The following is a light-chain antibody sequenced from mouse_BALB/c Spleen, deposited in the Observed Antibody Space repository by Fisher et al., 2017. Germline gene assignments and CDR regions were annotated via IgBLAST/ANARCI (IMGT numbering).Light chain of an antibody. CDR1: SSVSY. J-gene: IGKJ1*01. CDR2: LTS. Sequence: IVMTQSPAIMSASPGEKVTITCSASSSVSYMHWFQQKPRSSPKPWIYLTSNLASGVPARFSGSGSGTSYSLTISSMEAEDAATYYCQQWSSNPPTFGGGTKLEIK. CDR3: QQWSSNPPT. V-gene: IGKV4-68*01.